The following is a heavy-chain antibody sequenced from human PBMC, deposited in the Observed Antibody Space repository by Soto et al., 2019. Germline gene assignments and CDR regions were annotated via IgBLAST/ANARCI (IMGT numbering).Heavy chain of an antibody. CDR2: IGTAGDT. Sequence: GGSLRLSCAASGFTFGSYDMHWVRQATGKGLEWVSAIGTAGDTYYPGSVKGRFTISRENAKNSLYLQMNSLRAGDTAVYYCARSGVYGSFDIWGQGTMVTVSS. CDR3: ARSGVYGSFDI. V-gene: IGHV3-13*01. J-gene: IGHJ3*02. CDR1: GFTFGSYD. D-gene: IGHD4-17*01.